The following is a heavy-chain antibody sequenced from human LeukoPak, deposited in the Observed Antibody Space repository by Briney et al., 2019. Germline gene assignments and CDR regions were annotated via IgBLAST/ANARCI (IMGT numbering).Heavy chain of an antibody. CDR3: ATQPRYDFWSGYYTGSYYYYMDV. D-gene: IGHD3-3*01. Sequence: SETLSLTCTVSGGSISSSSYYWGWIRQPPGKGLEWIGSIYYSGSTYYNPSLKSRVTISVDTSKNQFSLKLSSVTAADTAVYYCATQPRYDFWSGYYTGSYYYYMDVWGKGTTVTVSS. CDR2: IYYSGST. V-gene: IGHV4-39*01. J-gene: IGHJ6*03. CDR1: GGSISSSSYY.